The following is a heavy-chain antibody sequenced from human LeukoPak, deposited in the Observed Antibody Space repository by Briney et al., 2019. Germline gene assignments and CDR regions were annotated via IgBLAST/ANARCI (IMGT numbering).Heavy chain of an antibody. CDR2: VSWDGGST. D-gene: IGHD5-18*01. CDR1: GFTFDDYT. J-gene: IGHJ4*02. V-gene: IGHV3-43*01. Sequence: GGSLRLSCAASGFTFDDYTMHWVRQVPGKGLEWVSLVSWDGGSTYYADSVKGRFIISRDNSKNFLYLQMNSLRTEDSALYYCATGGDTVMVGFDYWGQGTLVTVSS. CDR3: ATGGDTVMVGFDY.